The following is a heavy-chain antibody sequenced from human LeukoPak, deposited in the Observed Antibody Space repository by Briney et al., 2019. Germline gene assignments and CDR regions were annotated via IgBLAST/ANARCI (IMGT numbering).Heavy chain of an antibody. CDR3: ATWGRNGGFGELFRSPNFDY. Sequence: GGSLRLSCAASGFTFSDYYMSWIRQAPGKGLEWVSYIRSSSSYTNYADSVKGRFTISRDNAKNSLYLQMNSLRAEDTAVYYCATWGRNGGFGELFRSPNFDYWGQGTLVTVSS. J-gene: IGHJ4*02. V-gene: IGHV3-11*06. CDR2: IRSSSSYT. CDR1: GFTFSDYY. D-gene: IGHD3-10*01.